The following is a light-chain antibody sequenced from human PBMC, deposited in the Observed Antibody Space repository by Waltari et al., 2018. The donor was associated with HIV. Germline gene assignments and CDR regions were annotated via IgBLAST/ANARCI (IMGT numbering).Light chain of an antibody. CDR2: DAT. V-gene: IGLV7-46*01. J-gene: IGLJ3*02. CDR1: TGPVTSGHH. Sequence: QAVVTQEPSLTVSPGGTVTLTCSSSTGPVTSGHHPYWFQQRPGQTTRTLIYDATNKFSLTPARFSGSLLGGKAALTLSGAQPDDEADYYCLLSYSGARPWVFGGGTKLTVL. CDR3: LLSYSGARPWV.